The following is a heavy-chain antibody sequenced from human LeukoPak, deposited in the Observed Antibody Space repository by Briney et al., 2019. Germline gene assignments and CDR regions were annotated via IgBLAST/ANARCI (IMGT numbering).Heavy chain of an antibody. Sequence: SEALSLTCTVSGGSISSYYWSWIRQPPGKGLEWIGYIYYSGSTNYNPSLKSRVTISVDTSKNQFSLKLRSVTAADTAVYYCASRNYDYWGKGTLVTVSS. D-gene: IGHD3-3*01. V-gene: IGHV4-59*01. CDR1: GGSISSYY. CDR3: ASRNYDY. CDR2: IYYSGST. J-gene: IGHJ4*02.